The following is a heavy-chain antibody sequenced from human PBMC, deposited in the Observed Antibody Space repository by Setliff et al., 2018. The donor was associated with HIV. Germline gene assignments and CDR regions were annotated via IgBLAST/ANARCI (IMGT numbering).Heavy chain of an antibody. CDR1: GFPFSSYS. CDR3: VRATDSQMSAYNYMDV. V-gene: IGHV3-48*01. D-gene: IGHD2-15*01. Sequence: GGSLRLSCAASGFPFSSYSMNWFRQPPGKGLEWVAYISGSSGSIYYTDSVKGRFTVSRDNAKDSLYLQMNSLRVEDAAVYYCVRATDSQMSAYNYMDVWGKGTTVTVSS. J-gene: IGHJ6*03. CDR2: ISGSSGSI.